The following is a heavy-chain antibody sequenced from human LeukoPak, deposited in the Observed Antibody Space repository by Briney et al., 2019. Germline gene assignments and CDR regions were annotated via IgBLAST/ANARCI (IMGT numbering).Heavy chain of an antibody. V-gene: IGHV3-64*01. CDR1: GLRFSSYA. D-gene: IGHD4-17*01. Sequence: PGGSLRLSCAASGLRFSSYAMHWVRQAPGKGLEYVSGISSNGGSTYYANSVKGRFTISRDNSKNTLYLQMGSLRAEDMAVYYCARVGDYLGNDYWGQGTLVTVSS. CDR2: ISSNGGST. J-gene: IGHJ4*02. CDR3: ARVGDYLGNDY.